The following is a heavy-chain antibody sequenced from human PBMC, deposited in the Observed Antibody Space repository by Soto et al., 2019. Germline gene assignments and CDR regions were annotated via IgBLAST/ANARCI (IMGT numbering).Heavy chain of an antibody. J-gene: IGHJ6*02. Sequence: GGSLRLSCAASGFTFSSYGMHWVRQAPGKGLEWVAVISYDGSNKYYADSVKGRFTISRDNSKSTLYLQMNSLRAEDTAVFYCAKDLVRFLEWLSLYGMDVWGQGTTVTVSS. D-gene: IGHD3-3*01. CDR3: AKDLVRFLEWLSLYGMDV. V-gene: IGHV3-30*18. CDR1: GFTFSSYG. CDR2: ISYDGSNK.